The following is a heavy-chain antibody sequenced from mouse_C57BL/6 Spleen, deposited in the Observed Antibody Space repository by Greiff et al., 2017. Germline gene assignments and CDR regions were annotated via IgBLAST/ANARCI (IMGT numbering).Heavy chain of an antibody. CDR2: ISGGGGNT. J-gene: IGHJ3*01. CDR3: ARHYYGSSWFAY. V-gene: IGHV5-9*01. D-gene: IGHD1-1*01. Sequence: EVQVVESGGGLVKPGGSLKLSCAASGFTFSSYPMSWVRQTPEKRLEWVATISGGGGNTYYPDSVKGRFTISRDNAKNTLYLQMSSLRSEDTALYYCARHYYGSSWFAYWGQGTLVTVSA. CDR1: GFTFSSYP.